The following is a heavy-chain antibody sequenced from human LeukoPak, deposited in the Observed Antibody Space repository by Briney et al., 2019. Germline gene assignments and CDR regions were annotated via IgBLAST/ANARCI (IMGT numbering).Heavy chain of an antibody. CDR3: AGYGSAWTSPLDY. CDR1: GFTFTTYG. Sequence: GGSLRLSCTASGFTFTTYGMHWVRQAPGKGLVWVSQTNRDGRMTNYADSVKGRFTISRDNPKNTLYLQMNSLRADNMAVYYSAGYGSAWTSPLDYWGQATLVTVSS. CDR2: TNRDGRMT. J-gene: IGHJ4*02. V-gene: IGHV3-74*01. D-gene: IGHD6-19*01.